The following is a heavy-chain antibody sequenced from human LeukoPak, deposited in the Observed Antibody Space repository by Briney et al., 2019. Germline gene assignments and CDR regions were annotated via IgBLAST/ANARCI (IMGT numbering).Heavy chain of an antibody. D-gene: IGHD2-15*01. CDR2: INRSSGDT. J-gene: IGHJ6*03. CDR1: GFRFDDYG. CDR3: VRVMGYCSGGSCYPRGVGYYYMDV. Sequence: PGGSLRLSCAASGFRFDDYGMSWVRQRPGKGLEWVSGINRSSGDTGYADSVKGRFTISKDNAKNSLYLQMNSLRAEDTALYYCVRVMGYCSGGSCYPRGVGYYYMDVWGKGTTVTIS. V-gene: IGHV3-20*04.